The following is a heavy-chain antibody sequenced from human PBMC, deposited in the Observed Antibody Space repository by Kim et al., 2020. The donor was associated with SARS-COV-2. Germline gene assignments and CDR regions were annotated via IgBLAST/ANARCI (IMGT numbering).Heavy chain of an antibody. CDR3: ARVTYYYDSSGYYHAPLGYYYCMDD. Sequence: GGSLRLSCAASGFTFSSYWMHWVRQAPGKGLVWVSRINSDGSSTSYADSVKGRFTISRDNAKNTLYLQMNSLRAEDTAVYYCARVTYYYDSSGYYHAPLGYYYCMDDWSKGTTVTIYS. V-gene: IGHV3-74*01. J-gene: IGHJ6*03. CDR1: GFTFSSYW. D-gene: IGHD3-22*01. CDR2: INSDGSST.